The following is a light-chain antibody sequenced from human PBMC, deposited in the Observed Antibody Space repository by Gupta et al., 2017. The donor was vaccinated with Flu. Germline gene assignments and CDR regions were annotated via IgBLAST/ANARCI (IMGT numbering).Light chain of an antibody. CDR3: QQSYNVHFT. J-gene: IGKJ2*01. CDR2: ATS. Sequence: FLNWYQQKPGKAPTLRIYATSILQNEVPSRFRDSGSGTDFTLTISSLQPQAFASYFCQQSYNVHFTIGQGTTLKVK. CDR1: F. V-gene: IGKV1-39*01.